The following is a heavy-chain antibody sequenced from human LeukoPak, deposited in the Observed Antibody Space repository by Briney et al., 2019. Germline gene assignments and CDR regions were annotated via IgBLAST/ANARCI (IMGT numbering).Heavy chain of an antibody. CDR2: IHPSSGVA. CDR1: GYTFTNYG. J-gene: IGHJ4*02. Sequence: ASVKVSCKTSGYTFTNYGLSWVRQAPGQGLEWLGWIHPSSGVAKLPQRFQGRVTMARDTSITTAYMELSSLRSDDTAVYYCARSPPIWNYVDYFDYWGQGVLVSVSS. CDR3: ARSPPIWNYVDYFDY. D-gene: IGHD1-7*01. V-gene: IGHV1-2*02.